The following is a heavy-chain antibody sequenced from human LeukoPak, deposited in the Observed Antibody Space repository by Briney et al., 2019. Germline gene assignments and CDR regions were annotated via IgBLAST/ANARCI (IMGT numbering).Heavy chain of an antibody. CDR3: AKGIRESVYLPGDY. D-gene: IGHD1-20*01. CDR2: ISWNSGSI. V-gene: IGHV3-9*01. Sequence: PGRSLRLSCAASGFTFDDYAMHWVRQAPGKGLEWVSGISWNSGSIGYADSVKGRFTISRDNAKNSLYLQMNSLRAEDTALYYRAKGIRESVYLPGDYWGQGTLVTVSS. J-gene: IGHJ4*02. CDR1: GFTFDDYA.